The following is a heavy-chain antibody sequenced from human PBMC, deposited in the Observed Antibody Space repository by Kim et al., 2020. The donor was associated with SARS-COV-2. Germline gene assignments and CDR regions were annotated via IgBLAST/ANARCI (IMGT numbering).Heavy chain of an antibody. CDR2: ISWNSGSI. CDR3: AKHVGDYLGSTFDI. J-gene: IGHJ3*02. D-gene: IGHD4-17*01. Sequence: GGSLRLSCAASGFTFGDYAMHWVRQAPGKGLEWVSGISWNSGSIGYADSVKGRFTISRDNAKNSLYLQMNSLRAEDTAFYYCAKHVGDYLGSTFDIWGQGTMVTVSS. V-gene: IGHV3-9*01. CDR1: GFTFGDYA.